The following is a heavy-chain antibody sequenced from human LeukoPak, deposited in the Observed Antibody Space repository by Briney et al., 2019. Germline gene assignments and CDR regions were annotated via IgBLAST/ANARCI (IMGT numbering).Heavy chain of an antibody. J-gene: IGHJ4*02. CDR2: ISAYNGNT. Sequence: GASVKVCCKASGYTFTSYGISWVRQAPGQGLEWMGWISAYNGNTNYAQKLQGRVTMTTDTSTSTAYMELRSLRSDDTAVYYCARDSPTQYSSGWYGWDWGQGTLVTVSS. CDR3: ARDSPTQYSSGWYGWD. CDR1: GYTFTSYG. D-gene: IGHD6-19*01. V-gene: IGHV1-18*01.